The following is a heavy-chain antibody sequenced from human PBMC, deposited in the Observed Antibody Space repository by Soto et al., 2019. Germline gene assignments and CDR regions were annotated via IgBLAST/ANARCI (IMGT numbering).Heavy chain of an antibody. D-gene: IGHD4-17*01. V-gene: IGHV4-34*01. J-gene: IGHJ4*02. Sequence: QVQLQQWGAGLLKPSETLSLTCAVYGGSFSGYYWSWIRQPPGKGLEWIGEINHSGSTNYNPSLKSRVTISVDTSKNQFSLKLSSVTDADTAVYYCARGLGGRYGDYVSPFDYWGQGTLVTVSS. CDR2: INHSGST. CDR1: GGSFSGYY. CDR3: ARGLGGRYGDYVSPFDY.